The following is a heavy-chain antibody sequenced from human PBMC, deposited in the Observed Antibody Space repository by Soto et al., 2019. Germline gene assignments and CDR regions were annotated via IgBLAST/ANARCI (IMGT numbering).Heavy chain of an antibody. CDR1: GYTFTSFG. D-gene: IGHD4-17*01. V-gene: IGHV1-18*01. Sequence: VQLVQSGAEVKKPGASVRVSCKASGYTFTSFGLSWVRQAPGQGPEWMGWISPESDKATYAHKFQGRITMTTDTSTTTADMDLRSLRSDDTAVYYCTRELFFISPSTVTTDAYWGQGTLVSVS. CDR2: ISPESDKA. J-gene: IGHJ4*02. CDR3: TRELFFISPSTVTTDAY.